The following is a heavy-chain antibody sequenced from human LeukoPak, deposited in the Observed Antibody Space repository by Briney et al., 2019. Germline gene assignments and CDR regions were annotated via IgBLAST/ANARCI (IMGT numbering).Heavy chain of an antibody. Sequence: PGGSLRLSCAASGFTFSSYAMSWVRQAPGKGLEWVSAISGSGGSTYYADSVKGRFTISRDNSKNTLYLQMNSLRAEDTAVYYCAKSLTYSDYGNIDYWGQGTLVTVSS. CDR1: GFTFSSYA. D-gene: IGHD5-12*01. CDR2: ISGSGGST. J-gene: IGHJ4*02. V-gene: IGHV3-23*01. CDR3: AKSLTYSDYGNIDY.